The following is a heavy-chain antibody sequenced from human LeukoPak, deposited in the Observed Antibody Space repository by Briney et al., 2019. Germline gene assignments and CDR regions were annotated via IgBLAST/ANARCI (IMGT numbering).Heavy chain of an antibody. Sequence: ASVKVSCKASGYTFTSYYMHWVRQAPRQGLEWMGIINPSGGSTSYAQKFQGRVTMTRDTSTSTVYMELSSLRSEDTAVYFCARGYCSGNSCYYFDYWGQGTLVTVSS. CDR1: GYTFTSYY. CDR3: ARGYCSGNSCYYFDY. V-gene: IGHV1-46*01. J-gene: IGHJ4*02. D-gene: IGHD2-15*01. CDR2: INPSGGST.